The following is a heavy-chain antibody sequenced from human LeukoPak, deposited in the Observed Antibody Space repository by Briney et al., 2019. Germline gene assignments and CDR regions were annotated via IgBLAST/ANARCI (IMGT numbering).Heavy chain of an antibody. V-gene: IGHV3-30-3*01. CDR2: ISYDGSNK. CDR1: GFTFSSYA. J-gene: IGHJ4*02. D-gene: IGHD6-13*01. Sequence: GGSLRLSCAASGFTFSSYAMHWVRQAPGKGLEWVAVISYDGSNKYYADSVKGRFTISRDNSKNTLYLRMNSLRAEDTAVYYCAREQLVHYYFDYWGQGTLVTVSS. CDR3: AREQLVHYYFDY.